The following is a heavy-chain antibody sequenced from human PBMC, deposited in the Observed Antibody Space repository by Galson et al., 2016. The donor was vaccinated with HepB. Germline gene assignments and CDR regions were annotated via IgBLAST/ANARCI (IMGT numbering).Heavy chain of an antibody. CDR3: ARGMGTAYYYGMDV. V-gene: IGHV1-3*04. J-gene: IGHJ6*02. CDR1: GYSFTDFC. D-gene: IGHD7-27*01. Sequence: SVKVSCKASGYSFTDFCMHWVRQAPGQRLEWLGWINTGNGITKYSQSFQGTVTITRDTSASTAYMELSSLRPEDTAVYYCARGMGTAYYYGMDVWGRGTTITVSS. CDR2: INTGNGIT.